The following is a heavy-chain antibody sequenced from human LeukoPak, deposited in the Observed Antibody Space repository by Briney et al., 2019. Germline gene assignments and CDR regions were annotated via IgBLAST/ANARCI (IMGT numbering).Heavy chain of an antibody. J-gene: IGHJ5*02. CDR3: ARLKYCSSTSCYGGYWFDP. CDR2: IYHGGST. CDR1: GGSISSSRW. V-gene: IGHV4-4*02. D-gene: IGHD2-2*01. Sequence: SETLSLTCAVSGGSISSSRWWHWVRQPPGQGLEWIGQIYHGGSTNYNPSLKSRVNISMDKSKNQFSLRLSSVTAADTAVYYCARLKYCSSTSCYGGYWFDPWGQGTLVTVSS.